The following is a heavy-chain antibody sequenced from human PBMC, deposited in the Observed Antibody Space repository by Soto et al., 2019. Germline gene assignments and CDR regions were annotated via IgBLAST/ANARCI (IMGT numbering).Heavy chain of an antibody. D-gene: IGHD1-26*01. Sequence: QVQLVQSGAEVKKPGSSVKVSCKASGGVFRNYAINWVRQAPGQGLEWMGGIIPVFGTADYPQKFQGRVTITADESTTTAYMELTSLKTAATAVYFCARDRWGSYSFDSWGQGTLVTVAS. V-gene: IGHV1-69*01. CDR3: ARDRWGSYSFDS. CDR1: GGVFRNYA. J-gene: IGHJ5*01. CDR2: IIPVFGTA.